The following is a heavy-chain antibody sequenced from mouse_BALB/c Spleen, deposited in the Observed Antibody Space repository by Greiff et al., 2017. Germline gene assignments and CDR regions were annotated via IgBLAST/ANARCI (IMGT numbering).Heavy chain of an antibody. J-gene: IGHJ2*01. V-gene: IGHV14-4*02. CDR3: NAPLLRHYFDY. D-gene: IGHD1-2*01. Sequence: EVQLQESGAELVRSGASVKLSCTASGFTIKDYYMYWVKQRPEQGLEWIGWIDPENGDTEYAPKFQGKATMTADTSSNTAYLQLSSLTSEDTAVYYCNAPLLRHYFDYWGQGTTLTVSS. CDR2: IDPENGDT. CDR1: GFTIKDYY.